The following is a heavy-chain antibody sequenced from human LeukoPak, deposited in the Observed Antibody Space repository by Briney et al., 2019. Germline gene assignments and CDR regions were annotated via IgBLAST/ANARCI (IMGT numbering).Heavy chain of an antibody. CDR3: ASITLGGVIDRGY. V-gene: IGHV4-34*01. D-gene: IGHD3-16*02. CDR2: INHSGST. CDR1: GGSFSGYY. J-gene: IGHJ4*02. Sequence: SETLSLTCAVYGGSFSGYYWSWIRQPPGKGLEWIGEINHSGSTKYNPSLKSRVTISVDTSKDQFSLKLSSVTAADTAVYYCASITLGGVIDRGYWGQGTLVTVSS.